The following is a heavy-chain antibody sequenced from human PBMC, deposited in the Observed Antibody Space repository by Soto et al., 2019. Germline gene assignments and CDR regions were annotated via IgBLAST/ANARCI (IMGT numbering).Heavy chain of an antibody. CDR3: VRGRYGSEIH. V-gene: IGHV3-53*04. CDR1: GFSVSSNY. CDR2: VYNGGAT. D-gene: IGHD3-10*01. J-gene: IGHJ4*02. Sequence: EVRLVESGGGLVQPGGSLRLSCAASGFSVSSNYMTWVRQAPGKGLEWVSLVYNGGATHYAASVKGRFTISTHSSQSTLFLQMNSLRPDDTATYYCVRGRYGSEIHWGQGTKVTVSS.